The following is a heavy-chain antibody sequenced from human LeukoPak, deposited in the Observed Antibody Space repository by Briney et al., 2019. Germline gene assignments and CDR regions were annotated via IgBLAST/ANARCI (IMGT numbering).Heavy chain of an antibody. Sequence: GGSLRLSCAASGFTFDDYAMHWVRQAPGKGLEWVSGISWNSGSIGYADSVKGRFTISRDNAKNSLYLQMNSLRAEDMALYYCAKGDYYDSSGYIDYWGQRTLVTVSS. V-gene: IGHV3-9*03. J-gene: IGHJ4*02. CDR1: GFTFDDYA. CDR2: ISWNSGSI. D-gene: IGHD3-22*01. CDR3: AKGDYYDSSGYIDY.